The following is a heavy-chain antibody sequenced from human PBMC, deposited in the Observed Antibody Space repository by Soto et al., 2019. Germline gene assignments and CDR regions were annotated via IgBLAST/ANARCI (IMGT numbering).Heavy chain of an antibody. J-gene: IGHJ6*02. CDR2: ISSSGSTI. CDR3: ARELGIVVVTDYYYYYGMDV. D-gene: IGHD2-21*02. CDR1: GFSFASYS. Sequence: GGSLRLSCAASGFSFASYSMNWLRQAPGKWLEWVSYISSSGSTIYYADSVKGRFTISRDNAKNSLYLQMNSLRAEDTAVYYCARELGIVVVTDYYYYYGMDVWGQGTTVNVSS. V-gene: IGHV3-48*04.